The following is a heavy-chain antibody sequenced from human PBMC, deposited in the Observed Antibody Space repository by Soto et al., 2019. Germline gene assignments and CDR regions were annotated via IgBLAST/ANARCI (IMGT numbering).Heavy chain of an antibody. CDR2: VSGSGGST. J-gene: IGHJ4*02. Sequence: EVQLLESGGGLVQPGGSLRLSCAAYGFTFSSYAMRWVRQAPGKGLEWVSAVSGSGGSTYYADSVKGRFTISRDNSKNSLYLQMNSLRAEDTAVYYCARRGPGTYFDYWGQGTLVTVSS. V-gene: IGHV3-23*01. D-gene: IGHD6-13*01. CDR3: ARRGPGTYFDY. CDR1: GFTFSSYA.